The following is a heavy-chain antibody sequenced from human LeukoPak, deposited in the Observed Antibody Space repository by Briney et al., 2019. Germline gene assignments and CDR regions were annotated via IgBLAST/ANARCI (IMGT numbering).Heavy chain of an antibody. CDR1: GYTFTTYD. CDR3: ARESLYSSGWYGPNWFDP. V-gene: IGHV1-18*01. D-gene: IGHD6-19*01. Sequence: GASVKVSCKASGYTFTTYDINWVRQATGQGLEWMGWISAYNGNTNYAQKLQGRVTMTTDTSTSTAYMELRSLRSDDTAVYYCARESLYSSGWYGPNWFDPWGQGTLVTVSS. J-gene: IGHJ5*02. CDR2: ISAYNGNT.